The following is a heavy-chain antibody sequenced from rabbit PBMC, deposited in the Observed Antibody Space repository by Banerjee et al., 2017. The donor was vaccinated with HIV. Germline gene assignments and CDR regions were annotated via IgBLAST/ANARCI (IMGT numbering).Heavy chain of an antibody. D-gene: IGHD4-2*01. J-gene: IGHJ4*01. V-gene: IGHV1S40*01. Sequence: GLEWIACIYTSSGSTWYASWAKGRFTVSKTSSTTLTLQMTSLTAADTATYFCARDAGYAGFGVDFNLWGQGTLVTVS. CDR2: IYTSSGST. CDR3: ARDAGYAGFGVDFNL.